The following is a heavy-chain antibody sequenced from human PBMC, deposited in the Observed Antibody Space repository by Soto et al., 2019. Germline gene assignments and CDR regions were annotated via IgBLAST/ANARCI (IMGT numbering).Heavy chain of an antibody. D-gene: IGHD3-16*01. CDR2: INHSGST. V-gene: IGHV4-34*01. CDR1: GGSFSGYY. Sequence: QVQLQQWDAGLLKPSETLSLTCAVYGGSFSGYYWSWIRQPPGKGLEWIGEINHSGSTNYNPSLKSRVTISVDTSKNQFSLKLSSVTAADTAVYYCARVTPPYYYMDVWGKGTTVTVSS. CDR3: ARVTPPYYYMDV. J-gene: IGHJ6*03.